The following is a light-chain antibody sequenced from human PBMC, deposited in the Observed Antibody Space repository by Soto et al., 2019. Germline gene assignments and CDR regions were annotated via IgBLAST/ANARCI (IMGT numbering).Light chain of an antibody. CDR2: DAS. CDR3: QQRRNWPPIT. J-gene: IGKJ5*01. V-gene: IGKV3-11*01. CDR1: QSVSSY. Sequence: EIMLKQSPANLSLSPGERATLSCMASQSVSSYLAWYQQKPGQAPRLLIYDASNRATGIPARFSGSGSGTDFTLTISSLDPEDFAVYYCQQRRNWPPITFGQGTLLEIK.